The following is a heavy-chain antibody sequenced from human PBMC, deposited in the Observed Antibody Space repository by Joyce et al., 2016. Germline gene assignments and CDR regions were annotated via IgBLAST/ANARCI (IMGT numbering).Heavy chain of an antibody. V-gene: IGHV1-18*01. CDR3: ARDGLYYESAY. CDR2: ITVYNGYT. D-gene: IGHD3-16*01. CDR1: GYTFTSYG. J-gene: IGHJ4*02. Sequence: QVQLVQSGAEVKKTGASVKVSCKASGYTFTSYGISWVRQAPGQGLEWMGWITVYNGYTNYVQNLQDRVTITTDTTTNTAYMELWRLTSDDTAVYYCARDGLYYESAYWGQGTLVTVSS.